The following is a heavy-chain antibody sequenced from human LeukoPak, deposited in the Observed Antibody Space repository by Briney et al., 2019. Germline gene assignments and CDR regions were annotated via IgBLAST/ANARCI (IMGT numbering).Heavy chain of an antibody. V-gene: IGHV1-69*13. CDR3: ARGNGGNSEYYYYGMDV. Sequence: ASVKVSCKASGGTFSSYAICWVRQAPGQGLEWMGGIIPIFGTANYAQKFQGRVTITADESTSTAYMELSSLRSEDTAVYYCARGNGGNSEYYYYGMDVWGQGTTVTVSS. CDR2: IIPIFGTA. J-gene: IGHJ6*02. CDR1: GGTFSSYA. D-gene: IGHD4-23*01.